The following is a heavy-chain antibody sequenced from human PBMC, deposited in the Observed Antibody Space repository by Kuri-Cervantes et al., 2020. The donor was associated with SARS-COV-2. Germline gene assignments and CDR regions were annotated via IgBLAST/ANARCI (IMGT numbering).Heavy chain of an antibody. D-gene: IGHD2-8*01. CDR2: IYHSGST. Sequence: SETLSLTCAVSGGSFSSSNWWSWVRQPPGKGLEWIGEIYHSGSTNYNPSLKSRVTISVDKSKNQFPLKLSSVTAADTAVYYCARVRDIVLMVYAIRGWFDHWGQGTLVTVSS. CDR1: GGSFSSSNW. V-gene: IGHV4-4*02. J-gene: IGHJ5*02. CDR3: ARVRDIVLMVYAIRGWFDH.